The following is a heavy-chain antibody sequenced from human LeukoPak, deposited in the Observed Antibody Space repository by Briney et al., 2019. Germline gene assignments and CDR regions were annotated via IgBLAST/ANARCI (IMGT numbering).Heavy chain of an antibody. V-gene: IGHV5-51*01. CDR1: GYSFTSYW. Sequence: GESLKISCKGSGYSFTSYWIGWVRQMPGKGLEWMGIIYPGDSDTRYSPSFQGQVTISADKSISTAYLQWSSLKASDTAMYYCARRTDYYDSSGYPSAWYFDLWGRGTLVTVSS. CDR2: IYPGDSDT. J-gene: IGHJ2*01. CDR3: ARRTDYYDSSGYPSAWYFDL. D-gene: IGHD3-22*01.